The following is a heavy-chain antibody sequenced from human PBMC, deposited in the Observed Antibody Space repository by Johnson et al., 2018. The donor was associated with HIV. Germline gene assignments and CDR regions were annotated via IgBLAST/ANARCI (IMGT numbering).Heavy chain of an antibody. CDR2: IKSKTDGGTT. CDR3: TTDSRYSDSSGYYYWLGRGAFDI. J-gene: IGHJ3*02. CDR1: GFTFSNAW. V-gene: IGHV3-15*01. Sequence: VQLVESGGGLVKPGGSLRLSCAASGFTFSNAWMSWVRQAPGKGLEWVGRIKSKTDGGTTDYAAPVKGRFTISRDDSKNTLYVQMNSLKTEDTAVYYCTTDSRYSDSSGYYYWLGRGAFDIWGQGTMVTVSS. D-gene: IGHD3-22*01.